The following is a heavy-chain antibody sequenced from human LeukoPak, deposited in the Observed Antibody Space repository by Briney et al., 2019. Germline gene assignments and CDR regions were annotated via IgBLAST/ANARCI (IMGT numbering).Heavy chain of an antibody. CDR1: GYTFSSYY. CDR3: ARDSRPSYDSSGYYYPGDY. V-gene: IGHV1-46*01. D-gene: IGHD3-22*01. CDR2: INPSGGRT. Sequence: GASVTVSCKASGYTFSSYYMHWVRQAPGQGLEWMAIINPSGGRTSYAQKFQGRVTMTRDTSTSTVYMELSSLRSEDTAVYYCARDSRPSYDSSGYYYPGDYWGQGTLVTVSS. J-gene: IGHJ4*02.